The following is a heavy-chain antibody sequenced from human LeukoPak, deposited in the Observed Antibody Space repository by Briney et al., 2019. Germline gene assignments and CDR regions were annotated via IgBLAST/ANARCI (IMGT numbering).Heavy chain of an antibody. Sequence: SETLSLTCAVYGGSFSGYYWSWIRQPPGKGLEWIGEINHSGSTNYNPSLKSRVTISVDTSRNQFSLKLGSVTAADTAVYYCARRIAFDIWGQGTMVTVSS. J-gene: IGHJ3*02. CDR2: INHSGST. CDR1: GGSFSGYY. CDR3: ARRIAFDI. V-gene: IGHV4-34*01.